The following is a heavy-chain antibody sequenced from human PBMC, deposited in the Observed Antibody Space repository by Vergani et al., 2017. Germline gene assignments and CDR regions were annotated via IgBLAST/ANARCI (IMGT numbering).Heavy chain of an antibody. CDR1: GYSFTSYW. J-gene: IGHJ5*02. D-gene: IGHD1-26*01. CDR3: ARHFGGIVGATKTHNWFDP. Sequence: EVQLVQSGAEVKKPGESLRISCKGSGYSFTSYWISWVRQMPGKGLEWMGRIDPSDSYTHYSPSFQGHVTISADKSISTAYLQWSSLKASDTAMYYCARHFGGIVGATKTHNWFDPWGQGTLVTVSS. V-gene: IGHV5-10-1*03. CDR2: IDPSDSYT.